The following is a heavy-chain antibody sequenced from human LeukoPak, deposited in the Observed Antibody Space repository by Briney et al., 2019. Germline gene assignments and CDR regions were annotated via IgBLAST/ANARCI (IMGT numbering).Heavy chain of an antibody. V-gene: IGHV3-53*01. CDR1: GFSVSGTH. J-gene: IGHJ4*02. D-gene: IGHD1-1*01. CDR2: IYTGGTT. CDR3: ARDTATTGGGLDS. Sequence: GGSLRLSCAVSGFSVSGTHMSWVRQAPGKGLEWVSAIYTGGTTYYADSVKGRFTVSRDNSKNTLYLHLNNLRAEDTAVYYCARDTATTGGGLDSWGRGTLVTVSS.